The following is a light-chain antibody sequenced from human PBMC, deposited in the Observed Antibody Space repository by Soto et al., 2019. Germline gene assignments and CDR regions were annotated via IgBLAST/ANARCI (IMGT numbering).Light chain of an antibody. V-gene: IGKV3-20*01. CDR3: QHQG. Sequence: EIVLTQSPGTLSLSPGERATLSCRASQSVSSSYLAWYQQKPGQAPRLLIYGASSRATGIPDRFSGSGSGTDFTLTIRRLEPEDFAVYYCQHQGFGQGTRLEIK. CDR2: GAS. J-gene: IGKJ5*01. CDR1: QSVSSSY.